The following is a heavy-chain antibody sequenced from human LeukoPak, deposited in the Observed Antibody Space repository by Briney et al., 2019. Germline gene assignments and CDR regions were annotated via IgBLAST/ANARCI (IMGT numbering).Heavy chain of an antibody. CDR2: INAGNGNT. CDR3: ARVIAAAGIWWFDP. V-gene: IGHV1-3*01. D-gene: IGHD6-13*01. J-gene: IGHJ5*02. Sequence: ASVKVSCKASGYTFTSYAMHWVRQAPGQRLEWMGWINAGNGNTKYSQKFQGRVTITRDTSASTAYMELCSLRSEDTAVYYCARVIAAAGIWWFDPWGQGTLVTVSS. CDR1: GYTFTSYA.